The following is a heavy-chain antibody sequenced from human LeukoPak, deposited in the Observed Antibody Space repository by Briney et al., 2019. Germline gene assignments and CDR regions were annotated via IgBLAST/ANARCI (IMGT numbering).Heavy chain of an antibody. J-gene: IGHJ4*02. D-gene: IGHD6-6*01. CDR1: GFTFSSYP. Sequence: GGSLRLSCVGSGFTFSSYPMSWVRQAPGKGLEWVSVISESGDVTHYADSMKGRFTISRDNTKNTLNLQMNSLRDEDTAIYYCARDSSHYLGSSDYWGQGTLVTVSS. CDR2: ISESGDVT. CDR3: ARDSSHYLGSSDY. V-gene: IGHV3-23*01.